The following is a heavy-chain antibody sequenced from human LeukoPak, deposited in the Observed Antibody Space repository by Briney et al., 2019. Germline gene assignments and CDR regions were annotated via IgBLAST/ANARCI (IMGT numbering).Heavy chain of an antibody. Sequence: GGSLRLSCAASGFTFSSYSMNWVRQAPGKGLEWVSSISSSSSYIYYADSVKGRFTISRDNAKNSLYLQMNSLRAEDTALYYCARGATVTTWYFDLWGRGTLVTVSS. V-gene: IGHV3-21*04. J-gene: IGHJ2*01. CDR1: GFTFSSYS. CDR2: ISSSSSYI. CDR3: ARGATVTTWYFDL. D-gene: IGHD4-17*01.